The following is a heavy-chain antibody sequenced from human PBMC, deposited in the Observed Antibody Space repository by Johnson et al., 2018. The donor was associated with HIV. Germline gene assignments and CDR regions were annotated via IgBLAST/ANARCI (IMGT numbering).Heavy chain of an antibody. D-gene: IGHD1-26*01. Sequence: MQLVESGGGLVQPGGSLRLSCAASGFTFSSYDMHWVRQAPGKGLEWVSAIGTAGDTYYRGSVKGRLSTSRENAKNSLYLQMNSLRAGDTAVYYCARAYSGSYINDAFDIWGQGTMVTVSS. J-gene: IGHJ3*02. CDR2: IGTAGDT. CDR1: GFTFSSYD. CDR3: ARAYSGSYINDAFDI. V-gene: IGHV3-13*01.